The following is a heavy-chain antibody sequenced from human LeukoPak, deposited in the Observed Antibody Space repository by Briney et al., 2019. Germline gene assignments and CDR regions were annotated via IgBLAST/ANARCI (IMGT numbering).Heavy chain of an antibody. Sequence: GSLRLSCAASGFTFSSYAMSWVRQAPGKGLEWIGEINHSGSTNYNPSLKSRVTISVDTSKNQFSLKLSSVTAADTAVYYCARGLGDTAMATPAFDIWGQGTMVTVSS. V-gene: IGHV4-34*01. D-gene: IGHD5-18*01. CDR3: ARGLGDTAMATPAFDI. CDR2: INHSGST. CDR1: GFTFSSYA. J-gene: IGHJ3*02.